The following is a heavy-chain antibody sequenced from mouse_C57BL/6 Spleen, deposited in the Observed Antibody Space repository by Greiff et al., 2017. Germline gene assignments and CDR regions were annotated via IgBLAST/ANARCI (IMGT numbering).Heavy chain of an antibody. Sequence: EVKLMESGEGLVKPGGSLKLSCAASGFTFSSYAMSWVRQTPEKRLEWVAYISSGGDYIYYADTVKGRFTISRDNARNTLYLQMSSLKSEDTAMYYCTREGVTTYFDVWGTGTTVTVSS. CDR1: GFTFSSYA. CDR3: TREGVTTYFDV. V-gene: IGHV5-9-1*02. D-gene: IGHD2-5*01. CDR2: ISSGGDYI. J-gene: IGHJ1*03.